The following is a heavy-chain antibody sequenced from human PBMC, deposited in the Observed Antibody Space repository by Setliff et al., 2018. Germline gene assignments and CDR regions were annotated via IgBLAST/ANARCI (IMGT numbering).Heavy chain of an antibody. D-gene: IGHD3-22*01. CDR1: GYSISSGYY. Sequence: KTSETLSLTCTVSGYSISSGYYWGWIRQPPGKGLEWIGSIYHSGSTYYNPSLKSRVTISVDTSKNQFSLKLSSVTAADTAVYYCARGLNYYDSSGYHYYFDYWGQGTPVTVSS. CDR2: IYHSGST. CDR3: ARGLNYYDSSGYHYYFDY. V-gene: IGHV4-38-2*02. J-gene: IGHJ4*02.